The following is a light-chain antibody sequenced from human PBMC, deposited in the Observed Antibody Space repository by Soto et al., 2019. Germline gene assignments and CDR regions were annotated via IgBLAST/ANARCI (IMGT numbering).Light chain of an antibody. Sequence: QLVLTQPPSVSGAPGQRVTISCTGSSSNIGAGYDVHWYQQLPVTAPKLLIYGNSNRPSGVPDRFSGSKSGTSASLAITGLQAEDEADYYCQSYDSSLSVVFGGGTQLTVL. J-gene: IGLJ3*02. V-gene: IGLV1-40*01. CDR1: SSNIGAGYD. CDR2: GNS. CDR3: QSYDSSLSVV.